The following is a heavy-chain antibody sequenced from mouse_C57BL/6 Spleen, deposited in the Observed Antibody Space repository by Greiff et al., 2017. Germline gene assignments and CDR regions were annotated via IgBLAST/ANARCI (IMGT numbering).Heavy chain of an antibody. CDR2: ISGGGGNT. CDR1: GFTFSSYT. Sequence: EVKVVESGGGLVKPGGSLKLSCAASGFTFSSYTMSWVRQTPEKRLEWVATISGGGGNTYYPDSVKGRFTISRDNAKNTLYLQMSSLRSEDTALYYCARQGLYYGNYVGFAYWGQGTLVTVSA. D-gene: IGHD2-1*01. V-gene: IGHV5-9*01. J-gene: IGHJ3*01. CDR3: ARQGLYYGNYVGFAY.